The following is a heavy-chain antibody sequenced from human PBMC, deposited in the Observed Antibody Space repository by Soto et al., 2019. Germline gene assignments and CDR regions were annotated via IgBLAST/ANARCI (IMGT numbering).Heavy chain of an antibody. CDR1: GYTLTELA. CDR2: FDPEDGET. D-gene: IGHD2-2*01. V-gene: IGHV1-24*01. J-gene: IGHJ5*02. Sequence: ASVKVSCKVSGYTLTELAMHWVRQAPGKGLEWMGGFDPEDGETIYAQKFQGRVTMTEDTSTDTAYMELSSLRSEDTAVYYCATLPGPRTSPPYDPWGQGTLVNVSS. CDR3: ATLPGPRTSPPYDP.